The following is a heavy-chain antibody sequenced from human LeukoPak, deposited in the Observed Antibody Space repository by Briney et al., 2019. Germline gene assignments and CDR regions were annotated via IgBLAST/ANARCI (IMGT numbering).Heavy chain of an antibody. Sequence: PSETLSLTCAVYGVSFSGYYWSWIRQPPGKGLEWIGYIYYSGSTNYNPSLKSRVTISVDTSKNQFSLKLSSVTAADTAVYYCARMGPDYGLGWDFDYWGQGTLVTVSS. CDR3: ARMGPDYGLGWDFDY. CDR2: IYYSGST. V-gene: IGHV4-59*01. D-gene: IGHD4-17*01. J-gene: IGHJ4*02. CDR1: GVSFSGYY.